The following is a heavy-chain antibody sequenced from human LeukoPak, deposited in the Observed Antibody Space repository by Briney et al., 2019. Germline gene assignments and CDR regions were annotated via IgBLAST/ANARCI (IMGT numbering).Heavy chain of an antibody. Sequence: GGSLRLSCAASGFTFSSYSMNWVRQAPGKGLEWASSISSSSSYIYYADSVKGRFTISRDNAKNSLYLQMNSLRAEDTAVYYCARLGGATLYYFDYWGQGTLVTVSS. CDR1: GFTFSSYS. CDR3: ARLGGATLYYFDY. V-gene: IGHV3-21*01. D-gene: IGHD1-26*01. CDR2: ISSSSSYI. J-gene: IGHJ4*02.